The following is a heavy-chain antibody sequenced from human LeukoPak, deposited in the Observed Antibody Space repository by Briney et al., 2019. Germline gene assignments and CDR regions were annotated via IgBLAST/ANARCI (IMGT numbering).Heavy chain of an antibody. CDR3: ARVVVAATPWFDP. J-gene: IGHJ5*02. CDR1: GYSFASYW. Sequence: GESLQISCQGSGYSFASYWSSWVRQMPGKGLEWMGIIYPGDSDTRYSPSFQGQVTISADKSISTAYLQWSSLKASDTAMYYYARVVVAATPWFDPWGQGTLVTVSS. CDR2: IYPGDSDT. D-gene: IGHD2-15*01. V-gene: IGHV5-51*01.